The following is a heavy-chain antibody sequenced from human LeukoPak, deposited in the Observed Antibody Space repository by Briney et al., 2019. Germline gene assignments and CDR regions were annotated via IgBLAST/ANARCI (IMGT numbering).Heavy chain of an antibody. CDR3: ARDGAGGWSYVY. J-gene: IGHJ4*02. CDR1: GFTVSNSY. CDR2: IYSGGTT. V-gene: IGHV3-53*01. D-gene: IGHD6-19*01. Sequence: GGSLRLSCAASGFTVSNSYMSWVRQAPGKGLEWVSVIYSGGTTYYADSVKGRFTISRDNSRNTLYLQMNSLRADDAAVYYCARDGAGGWSYVYWGQGTLVTVSS.